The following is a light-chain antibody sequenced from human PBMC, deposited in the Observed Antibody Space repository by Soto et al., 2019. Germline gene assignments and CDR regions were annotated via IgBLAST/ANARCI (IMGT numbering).Light chain of an antibody. CDR2: GAS. J-gene: IGKJ1*01. V-gene: IGKV3-20*01. Sequence: EIVLTQSPATLSLSPGERATLSCRASQSVSSSYLAWYQQKPGQAPRLLIYGASSRATGIPDRFSGSGSGTDFTLTISRLEPEDFAVYYCQQYYTTRWTFGQGTKVDIK. CDR3: QQYYTTRWT. CDR1: QSVSSSY.